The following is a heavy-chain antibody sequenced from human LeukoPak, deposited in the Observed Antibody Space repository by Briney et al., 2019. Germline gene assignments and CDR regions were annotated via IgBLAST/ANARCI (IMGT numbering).Heavy chain of an antibody. J-gene: IGHJ3*01. CDR1: GFTFSSSA. CDR3: AKNGSGTSGAFDV. V-gene: IGHV3-23*01. CDR2: ISGSGGVT. Sequence: GGSLRLSCAASGFTFSSSAMSWVRQAPGKGLEWVSAISGSGGVTYYRDSVKGRFTVSRDNSKNTLYLQMNSLRAEDTALYYCAKNGSGTSGAFDVWGQGTMVTVSS. D-gene: IGHD3-10*01.